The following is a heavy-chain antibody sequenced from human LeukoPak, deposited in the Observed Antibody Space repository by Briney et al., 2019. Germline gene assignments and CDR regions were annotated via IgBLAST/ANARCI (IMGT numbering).Heavy chain of an antibody. Sequence: GASVKVSCKASGYTFTSYGISWVRQAPGQGLEWMGWINPNSGGTNYAQKFQGRVTMTRDTSISTAYMELSRLRSDDTAVYYCARDRGYCTNGVCYSDYWGQGTLVTVSS. V-gene: IGHV1-2*02. D-gene: IGHD2-8*01. J-gene: IGHJ4*02. CDR1: GYTFTSYG. CDR3: ARDRGYCTNGVCYSDY. CDR2: INPNSGGT.